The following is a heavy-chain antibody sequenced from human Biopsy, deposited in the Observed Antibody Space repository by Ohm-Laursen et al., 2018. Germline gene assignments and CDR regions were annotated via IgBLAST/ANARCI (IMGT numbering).Heavy chain of an antibody. CDR3: ARDTGTMVRGVLYQ. CDR1: GFNLGDYA. D-gene: IGHD3-10*01. V-gene: IGHV3-9*01. CDR2: IKWNSGKI. J-gene: IGHJ4*02. Sequence: SLRLSCAASGFNLGDYAMHWVRQVPGKGLEWVSGIKWNSGKIDYADSVKGRFTISRDNAKNSLYLHMNSLRTEDTAFYYCARDTGTMVRGVLYQWGQGTQVTVSS.